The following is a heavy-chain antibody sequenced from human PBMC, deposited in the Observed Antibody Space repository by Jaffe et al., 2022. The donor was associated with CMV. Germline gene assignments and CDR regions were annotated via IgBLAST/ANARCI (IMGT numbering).Heavy chain of an antibody. J-gene: IGHJ6*03. CDR3: ARLLTGTTRYYYYYMDV. D-gene: IGHD1-7*01. CDR2: IYYSGST. V-gene: IGHV4-39*01. Sequence: QLQLQESGPGLVKPSETLSLTCTVSGGSISSSSYYWGWIRQPPGKGLEWIGSIYYSGSTYYNPSLKSRVTISVDTSKNQFSLKLSSVTAADTAVYYCARLLTGTTRYYYYYMDVWGKGTTVTVSS. CDR1: GGSISSSSYY.